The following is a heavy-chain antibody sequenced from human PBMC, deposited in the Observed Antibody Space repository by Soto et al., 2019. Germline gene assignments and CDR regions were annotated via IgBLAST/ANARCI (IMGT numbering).Heavy chain of an antibody. CDR1: GGSISSGGYS. V-gene: IGHV4-39*01. CDR2: FYYSGST. Sequence: SETLSLTCAVSGGSISSGGYSWSWIRQPPGKGLEWIGTFYYSGSTYYNPSLESRVTISVDTSKNQFSLKVSSVTAADTAVYYCARLGGYCTITSCYGYYGMDVWGQGTTLTVSS. CDR3: ARLGGYCTITSCYGYYGMDV. D-gene: IGHD2-2*01. J-gene: IGHJ6*02.